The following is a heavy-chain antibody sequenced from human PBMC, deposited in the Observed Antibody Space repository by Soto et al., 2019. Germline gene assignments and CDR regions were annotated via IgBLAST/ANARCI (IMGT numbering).Heavy chain of an antibody. CDR1: GGTFSSYA. Sequence: QVQLVQSGAEVKKPGSSVRVSCKASGGTFSSYAISWVRQAPGQGLEWRGGIIPIFGTENYAQKFQGRVTITADESTSTAYMELSSLRSEDTALYYCARDRIAGSKYYYGMDVWGQGTTVTVSS. CDR3: ARDRIAGSKYYYGMDV. J-gene: IGHJ6*02. D-gene: IGHD6-13*01. V-gene: IGHV1-69*01. CDR2: IIPIFGTE.